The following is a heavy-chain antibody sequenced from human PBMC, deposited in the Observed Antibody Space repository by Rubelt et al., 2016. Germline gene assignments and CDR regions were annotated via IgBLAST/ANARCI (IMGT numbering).Heavy chain of an antibody. V-gene: IGHV3-23*01. CDR1: GFSFGSYA. D-gene: IGHD3-10*01. CDR3: AKGRGILSPDY. Sequence: VQLLEFGGGLVQPGGSLRLSCANSGFSFGSYAMTWVRQAPGKGLAWVSAVRADGGGTYYADSGKGRFTIARDNSKNPLSLQMNSRRAEDTAVYYCAKGRGILSPDYWGQGTLVTVSS. CDR2: VRADGGGT. J-gene: IGHJ4*02.